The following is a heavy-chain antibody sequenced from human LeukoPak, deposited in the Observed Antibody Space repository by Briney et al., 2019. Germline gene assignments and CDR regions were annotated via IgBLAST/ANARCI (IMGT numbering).Heavy chain of an antibody. CDR2: ITNSGNSK. D-gene: IGHD3-22*01. CDR1: EFTFSSYS. Sequence: GGSLRLSCAASEFTFSSYSMNWVRQAPGKGLEWVSYITNSGNSKSYADSVKGRFTISRDNTKNSLYLQMNGLRAEDTAVYYCARVRVRDSSGYGQPHFDYWGQGILVTVSS. V-gene: IGHV3-48*01. CDR3: ARVRVRDSSGYGQPHFDY. J-gene: IGHJ4*02.